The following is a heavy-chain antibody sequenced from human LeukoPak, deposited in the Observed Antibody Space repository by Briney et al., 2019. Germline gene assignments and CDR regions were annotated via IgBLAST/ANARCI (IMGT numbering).Heavy chain of an antibody. CDR3: ARAYYYHRNGYYYRHFDY. Sequence: PGGSLRLSCAASGFTFSDYIMNWVRQAPGKGLEWVSSISSTSSSIYYADSVKGRFTISRDNAKNSLYLQMNSLRAEDTAVYYCARAYYYHRNGYYYRHFDYWGQGTLVTVSS. CDR1: GFTFSDYI. D-gene: IGHD3-22*01. J-gene: IGHJ4*02. CDR2: ISSTSSSI. V-gene: IGHV3-21*01.